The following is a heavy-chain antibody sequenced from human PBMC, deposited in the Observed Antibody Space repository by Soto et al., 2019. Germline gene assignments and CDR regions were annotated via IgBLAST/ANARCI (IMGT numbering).Heavy chain of an antibody. CDR3: AKSRRGIAARPRGMDV. V-gene: IGHV3-23*01. D-gene: IGHD6-6*01. Sequence: GSLRLSCAASGFTFSSYAMSWVRQAPGKGLEWVSAISGSGGSTYYADSVKGRFTISRDNSKNTLYLQMNSLRAEDTAVYYCAKSRRGIAARPRGMDVWGQGTTVTVSS. CDR2: ISGSGGST. CDR1: GFTFSSYA. J-gene: IGHJ6*02.